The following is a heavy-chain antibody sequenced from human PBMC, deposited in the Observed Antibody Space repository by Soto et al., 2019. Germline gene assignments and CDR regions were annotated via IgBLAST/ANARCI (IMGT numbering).Heavy chain of an antibody. Sequence: QVQLMQSGAEVKKPGASVKVSCKASGDTFTDYYIHWVRQAPGQGLEWMGTVNPSGGHTTYAQHFLGRVTMTRDTSTSTLYMELTCLRSEDTAVYYCARGGHDVVVTAALDYWGQGTLVTVSS. D-gene: IGHD2-21*02. CDR1: GDTFTDYY. CDR3: ARGGHDVVVTAALDY. V-gene: IGHV1-46*01. CDR2: VNPSGGHT. J-gene: IGHJ4*02.